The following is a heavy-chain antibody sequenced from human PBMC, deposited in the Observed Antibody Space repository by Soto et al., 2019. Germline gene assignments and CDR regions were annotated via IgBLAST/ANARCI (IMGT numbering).Heavy chain of an antibody. CDR1: GFTFSSYW. J-gene: IGHJ4*02. D-gene: IGHD1-26*01. Sequence: GGSLRLSCAASGFTFSSYWMSWVRQAPGKGLEWVANIKQDGSEKYYVDSVKGRFTISRDNAKNQVVLTMTNMDPVDTATYYCAHRRGSYSIDKGAYYFDYWGQGTLVTVSS. CDR3: AHRRGSYSIDKGAYYFDY. CDR2: IKQDGSEK. V-gene: IGHV3-7*03.